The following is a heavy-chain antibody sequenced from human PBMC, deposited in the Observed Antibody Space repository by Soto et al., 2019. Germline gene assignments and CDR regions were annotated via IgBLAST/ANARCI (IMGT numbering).Heavy chain of an antibody. CDR1: GGPISSGGCS. CDR3: ARAYSGTYYSFDF. Sequence: TLSLTCAVSGGPISSGGCSWSWIRQPPGKALEWLARMEWDDERFYSTSLRTRLTISKDTSKNQVVLTMTNMDPVDTATYYCARAYSGTYYSFDFWGQGSLVTVSS. V-gene: IGHV2-70*16. D-gene: IGHD1-26*01. CDR2: MEWDDER. J-gene: IGHJ4*02.